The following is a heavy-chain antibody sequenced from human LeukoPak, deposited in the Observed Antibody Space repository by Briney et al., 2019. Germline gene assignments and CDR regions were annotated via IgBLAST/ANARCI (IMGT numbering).Heavy chain of an antibody. V-gene: IGHV3-30-3*01. J-gene: IGHJ4*02. CDR3: AREGIAAVY. D-gene: IGHD6-25*01. Sequence: PGGSLRLSCAASGFTFSSYAMHWVRQAPGKGLEWVAVISYDGSNKYYADSVKGRFTISRDNSKNTLYLQMNSLRAEDTAVYHCAREGIAAVYWGQGTLVTVSS. CDR1: GFTFSSYA. CDR2: ISYDGSNK.